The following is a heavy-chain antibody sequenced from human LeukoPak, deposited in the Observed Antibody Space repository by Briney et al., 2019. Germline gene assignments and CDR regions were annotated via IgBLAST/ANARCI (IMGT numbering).Heavy chain of an antibody. D-gene: IGHD6-19*01. CDR2: ISSSSSTI. CDR3: ARGSSGVENY. Sequence: GGSLRLSCAASGFTFSSYSMNWVRQAPGEGLEWVSYISSSSSTIYYADSVKGRFTISRDNAKNSLYLQMNSLRAEDTAVYYCARGSSGVENYWGQGTLVTVSS. J-gene: IGHJ4*02. V-gene: IGHV3-48*04. CDR1: GFTFSSYS.